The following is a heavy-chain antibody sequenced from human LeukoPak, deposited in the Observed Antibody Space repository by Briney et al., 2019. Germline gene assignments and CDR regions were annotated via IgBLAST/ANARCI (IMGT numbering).Heavy chain of an antibody. V-gene: IGHV3-53*01. CDR1: QFIVSSNY. CDR3: AKDGYGDYGGVY. D-gene: IGHD4-17*01. J-gene: IGHJ4*02. CDR2: TYTGGST. Sequence: AGGSLRLSCAASQFIVSSNYMSWVRQAPGKGLEWVSITYTGGSTYYADSVKGRLTISRDNSQNTLYLQMNSLRAEDTAVYYCAKDGYGDYGGVYWGQGTLVTVSS.